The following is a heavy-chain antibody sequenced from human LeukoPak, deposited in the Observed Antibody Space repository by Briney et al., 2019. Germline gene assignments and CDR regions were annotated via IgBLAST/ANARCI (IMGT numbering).Heavy chain of an antibody. CDR1: GGSISSYY. J-gene: IGHJ3*02. V-gene: IGHV4-4*07. CDR2: IYTSGST. CDR3: ARADTYSLAYCGGDCYSAAFDI. D-gene: IGHD2-21*02. Sequence: PSETLSLTCTVSGGSISSYYWSWIRQPAGKGLEWIGRIYTSGSTNYNPSLKSRVTMSVDTSKNQFSLKLSSVTAADTAVYYCARADTYSLAYCGGDCYSAAFDIWGQGTMVTVSS.